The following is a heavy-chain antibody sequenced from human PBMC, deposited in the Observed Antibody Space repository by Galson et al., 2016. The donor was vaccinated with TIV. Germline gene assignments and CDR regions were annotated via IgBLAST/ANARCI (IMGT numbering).Heavy chain of an antibody. CDR3: ARYFEYSTSWADTDAFDI. V-gene: IGHV1-2*02. CDR1: GYSFTVHY. J-gene: IGHJ3*02. Sequence: SGYSFTVHYLHWVRQVPGQGPEWMGWINPNNGDTKYRQKFQGRVTMTRDTSINAVYLELSRLISDDTAVYYCARYFEYSTSWADTDAFDIWGQGTMVTVTS. CDR2: INPNNGDT. D-gene: IGHD6-13*01.